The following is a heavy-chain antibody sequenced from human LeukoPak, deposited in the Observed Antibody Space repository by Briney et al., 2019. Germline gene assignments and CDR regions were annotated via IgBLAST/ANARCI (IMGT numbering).Heavy chain of an antibody. V-gene: IGHV3-7*03. Sequence: GGSLRLSCAASGFTLSSYWMSWVRQAPGKGLEWVANIKQDGSEKYYVDSVKGRFTISRDNAKNSLYLQMNSLRAEDTAVYYCAAPGTGYFDLWGRGTLVTVSS. D-gene: IGHD6-13*01. CDR1: GFTLSSYW. CDR3: AAPGTGYFDL. J-gene: IGHJ2*01. CDR2: IKQDGSEK.